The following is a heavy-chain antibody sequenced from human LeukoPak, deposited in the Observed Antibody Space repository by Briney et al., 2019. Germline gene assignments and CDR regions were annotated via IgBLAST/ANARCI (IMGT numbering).Heavy chain of an antibody. Sequence: GGSLRLSCAASGFTFSSYGMHWVRQAPGKGLEWVAVIWYDGSNKYYADSVKGRFTISRDNSKNTLYLQMSSLRAEDTAVYYCARDLRGYYYGSGRYYYYGMDVWGQGTTVTVSS. D-gene: IGHD3-10*01. V-gene: IGHV3-33*01. CDR2: IWYDGSNK. J-gene: IGHJ6*02. CDR3: ARDLRGYYYGSGRYYYYGMDV. CDR1: GFTFSSYG.